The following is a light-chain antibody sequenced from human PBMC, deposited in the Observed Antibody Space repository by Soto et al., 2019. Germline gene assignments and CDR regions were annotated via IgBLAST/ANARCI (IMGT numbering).Light chain of an antibody. CDR2: DAS. CDR1: QSVSSW. CDR3: QQYGTSEII. J-gene: IGKJ5*01. V-gene: IGKV1-5*01. Sequence: DIQMTQSPSTLSASVGDRVNITCRASQSVSSWLAWYQQRPGKAPRLLIYDASSLESGVPSRFSGSGSGTDFTLTISRLEPEDFSVFYCQQYGTSEIIFGQGTRLEIK.